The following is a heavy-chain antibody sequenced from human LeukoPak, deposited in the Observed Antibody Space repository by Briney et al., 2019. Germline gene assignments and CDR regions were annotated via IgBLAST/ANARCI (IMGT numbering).Heavy chain of an antibody. CDR3: AIDRALDY. CDR2: IYSGGST. V-gene: IGHV3-53*01. J-gene: IGHJ4*02. CDR1: GFTVSSNY. D-gene: IGHD3-16*01. Sequence: PGGSLRLSCAASGFTVSSNYMSWVRQAPGKGLEWVSVIYSGGSTYYADSVKGRFTISRDNAKNSLYLQMNSLRAEDTAVYYCAIDRALDYWGQGTLVTVSS.